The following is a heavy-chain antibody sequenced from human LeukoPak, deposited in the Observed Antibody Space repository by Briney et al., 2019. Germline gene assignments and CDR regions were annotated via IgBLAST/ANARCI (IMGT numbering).Heavy chain of an antibody. D-gene: IGHD5-18*01. CDR3: ARGIQLWFENAFDI. Sequence: SETLSLTCAVYGGSFSGYYWSWIRQPPGKGLEWIGEIKHSGGTNYNPSLKSRVTISVDTSKNQFSLKLSSVTAADTAVYYCARGIQLWFENAFDIWGQGTMVTVSS. J-gene: IGHJ3*02. CDR2: IKHSGGT. CDR1: GGSFSGYY. V-gene: IGHV4-34*01.